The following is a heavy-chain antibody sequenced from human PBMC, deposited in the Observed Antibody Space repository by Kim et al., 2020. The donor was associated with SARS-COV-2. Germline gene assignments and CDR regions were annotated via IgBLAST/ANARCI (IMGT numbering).Heavy chain of an antibody. J-gene: IGHJ4*02. V-gene: IGHV3-66*01. CDR3: GRTDYGDNYYFDY. D-gene: IGHD4-17*01. Sequence: YADSVKCRFTISRDNAKNTLYLQMNSLRAEDTAVYYGGRTDYGDNYYFDYWGQGTLVTVSS.